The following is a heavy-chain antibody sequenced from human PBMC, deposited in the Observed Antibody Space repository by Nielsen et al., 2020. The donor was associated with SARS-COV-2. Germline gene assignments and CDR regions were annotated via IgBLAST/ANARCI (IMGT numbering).Heavy chain of an antibody. CDR1: GYTFTSYA. V-gene: IGHV7-4-1*02. CDR2: INTNTGNP. Sequence: ASVKVSCKASGYTFTSYAMNWVRQAPGQGLEWMGWINTNTGNPTYAQGFTGRFVFSLDTSVSTAYLQISSLKAEDTAVYYCARDVPYYYDSSGPRGFQHWGQGTLVTVSS. D-gene: IGHD3-22*01. CDR3: ARDVPYYYDSSGPRGFQH. J-gene: IGHJ1*01.